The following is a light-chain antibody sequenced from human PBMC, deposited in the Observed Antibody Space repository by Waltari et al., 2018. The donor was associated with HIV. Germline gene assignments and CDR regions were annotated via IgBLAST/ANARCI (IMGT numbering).Light chain of an antibody. CDR3: SSDTSWNTLE. CDR1: ISDIGHYNY. Sequence: QSALTQPASVSGSPGQSLTISCTGTISDIGHYNYVSWHQQPPGEPPKLLIYDVSNRPAGVSNLFSCSKSGNTASLTISGLQAEDEADYYCSSDTSWNTLEFGGGTKLTVL. CDR2: DVS. V-gene: IGLV2-14*03. J-gene: IGLJ2*01.